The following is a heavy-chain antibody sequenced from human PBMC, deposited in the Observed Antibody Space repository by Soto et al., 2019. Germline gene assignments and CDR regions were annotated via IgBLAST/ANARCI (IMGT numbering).Heavy chain of an antibody. CDR1: GYTXISYG. D-gene: IGHD3-22*01. CDR3: ARGGYFDSSNYLDY. V-gene: IGHV1-3*01. J-gene: IGHJ4*02. Sequence: SXKVSFRAAGYTXISYGIDLVRQAPGRGLEWMGWINPGNCNTKYSQQFQGRVIIDRDTSASTAYMELSSMRSEDTAVYYCARGGYFDSSNYLDYWGLGTLGTVSS. CDR2: INPGNCNT.